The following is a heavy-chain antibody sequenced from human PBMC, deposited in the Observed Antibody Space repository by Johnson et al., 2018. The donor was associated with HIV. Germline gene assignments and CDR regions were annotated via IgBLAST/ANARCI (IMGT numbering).Heavy chain of an antibody. V-gene: IGHV3-23*04. Sequence: VQLVESGGGVVQPGGSLRLSCAASGFTFSSYGMSWVRQAPGKGLEWVSGITGTGGSTYYADSVKGRFTISRDNSKNTLYLQMNSLRAEDTAVYYWARQVRGLRLGVDAFDIWGQGTLVTVSS. CDR1: GFTFSSYG. CDR3: ARQVRGLRLGVDAFDI. CDR2: ITGTGGST. D-gene: IGHD5-12*01. J-gene: IGHJ3*02.